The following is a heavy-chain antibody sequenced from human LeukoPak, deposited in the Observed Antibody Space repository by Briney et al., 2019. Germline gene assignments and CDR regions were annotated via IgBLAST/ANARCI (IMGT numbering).Heavy chain of an antibody. D-gene: IGHD3-22*01. CDR3: AKSEGDSSGYYDAFDI. CDR1: GFTFSSYA. V-gene: IGHV3-23*01. J-gene: IGHJ3*02. CDR2: ISGSGGST. Sequence: GGSLRLSCAASGFTFSSYAMSWVRQAPGKGLEWVSAISGSGGSTYYADSVKGRFTIFRDNSKNTLYLQMNSLRAEDTAMYYCAKSEGDSSGYYDAFDIWGQGTMVTVSS.